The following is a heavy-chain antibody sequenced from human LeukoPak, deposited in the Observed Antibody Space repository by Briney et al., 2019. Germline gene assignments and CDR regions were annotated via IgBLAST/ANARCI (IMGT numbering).Heavy chain of an antibody. J-gene: IGHJ6*02. CDR3: TTYMVRGTSFYGMDV. D-gene: IGHD3-10*01. CDR1: GLTFTNAW. V-gene: IGHV3-15*01. Sequence: PGGSLRLSCAVSGLTFTNAWMSWVRQAPGKGLEWVGRIKSKTEGGTVGYAAPVKGRFTVLRDDSRNILYLQMNSLKPEDTAAYYCTTYMVRGTSFYGMDVWGQGTTVTVSS. CDR2: IKSKTEGGTV.